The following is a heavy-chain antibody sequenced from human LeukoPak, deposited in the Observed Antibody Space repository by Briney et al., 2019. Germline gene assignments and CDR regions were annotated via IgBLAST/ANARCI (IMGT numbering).Heavy chain of an antibody. CDR2: INPNSGGT. Sequence: ASVKVSCKASGYTFTGYYMHWVRQAPGQGLEWMGWINPNSGGTNYAQKFQSRVTMTRDTSISTAYMELSRLRSDDTAVYYCARDFRAAMVSDWFDPWGQGTLVTVSS. CDR3: ARDFRAAMVSDWFDP. V-gene: IGHV1-2*02. J-gene: IGHJ5*02. D-gene: IGHD5-18*01. CDR1: GYTFTGYY.